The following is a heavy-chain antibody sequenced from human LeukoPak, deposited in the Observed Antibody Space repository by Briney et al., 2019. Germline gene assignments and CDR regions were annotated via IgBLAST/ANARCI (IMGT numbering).Heavy chain of an antibody. J-gene: IGHJ4*02. CDR1: GFTFSNYW. D-gene: IGHD3-22*01. CDR2: IKQDGSEK. Sequence: GGSLRLSCAASGFTFSNYWMSWVRQAPGKGLEWVANIKQDGSEKYYVDSVKGRFTISRDNAKNSLYLQMNSLRAEDTAVYYCARDFYYDSSGYYKPNFDYWGQGTLVTVSS. V-gene: IGHV3-7*01. CDR3: ARDFYYDSSGYYKPNFDY.